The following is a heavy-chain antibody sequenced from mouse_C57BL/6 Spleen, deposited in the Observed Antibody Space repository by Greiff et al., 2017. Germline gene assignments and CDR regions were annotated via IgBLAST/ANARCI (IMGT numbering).Heavy chain of an antibody. V-gene: IGHV14-4*01. J-gene: IGHJ2*01. CDR3: TTGGSSHFGY. Sequence: DVQLQESGAELVRPGASVKLSCTASGFNIKDDYMHWVKQRPEQGLEWIGWIDPENGDTEYASKFQGKATITADTSSNTAYLQLSSLTSEDTAVYYCTTGGSSHFGYWGQGTTLTVSS. CDR1: GFNIKDDY. D-gene: IGHD1-1*01. CDR2: IDPENGDT.